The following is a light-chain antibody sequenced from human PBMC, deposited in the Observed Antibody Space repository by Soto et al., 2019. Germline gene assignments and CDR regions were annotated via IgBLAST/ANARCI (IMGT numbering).Light chain of an antibody. V-gene: IGKV3-15*01. CDR3: QEYNNWPPMNT. CDR2: GAS. CDR1: QSVSSN. Sequence: EIVMTQSPATLSASPGERATLSCTASQSVSSNLAWYQQKPGQAPRLLIYGASTRATGIPARFSGSGSGTEFTLTLSSLESEDFAVDYCQEYNNWPPMNTFGQGAKLEIK. J-gene: IGKJ2*01.